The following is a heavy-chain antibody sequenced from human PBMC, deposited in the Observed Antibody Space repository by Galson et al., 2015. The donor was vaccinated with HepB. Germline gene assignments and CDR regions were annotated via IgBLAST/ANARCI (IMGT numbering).Heavy chain of an antibody. CDR3: ARGGDYGDYGPDY. CDR1: GFTVSSNY. D-gene: IGHD4-17*01. Sequence: SLRLSCAASGFTVSSNYMSWVRQAPGKGLEWVSVIYSGGSTYYADSVKGRFTISRHNSKNTLYLQMNSLRAEDTAVYYCARGGDYGDYGPDYWGQGTLVTVSS. J-gene: IGHJ4*02. V-gene: IGHV3-53*04. CDR2: IYSGGST.